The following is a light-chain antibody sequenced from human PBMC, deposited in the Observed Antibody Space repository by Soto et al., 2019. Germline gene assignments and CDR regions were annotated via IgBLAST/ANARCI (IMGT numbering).Light chain of an antibody. V-gene: IGLV2-14*01. CDR1: SSDVGGYNY. J-gene: IGLJ3*02. CDR3: TSYTSSSTVL. Sequence: QSALTQPASVSGSPGQSITISCTGTSSDVGGYNYVSWYQQHPGKAPKLMIYDVSNRPSGISNRFSGSKSGNTASLTIFGLQAEDEADYYCTSYTSSSTVLFGGGTSSPS. CDR2: DVS.